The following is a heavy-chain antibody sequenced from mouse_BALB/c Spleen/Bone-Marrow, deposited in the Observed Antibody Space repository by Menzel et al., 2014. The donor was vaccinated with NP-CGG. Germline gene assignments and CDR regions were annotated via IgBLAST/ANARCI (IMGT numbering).Heavy chain of an antibody. D-gene: IGHD2-4*01. CDR1: GFSFNSYG. J-gene: IGHJ3*01. Sequence: LQQSGGGLVKSGGSLKLSCAASGFSFNSYGMSWVRQTPEKRLEWVATISGGGSYTFYPDSVKRRFTISRDNAKNNLYLQLSSLRSEDTALYYCARHAYYDQTEVSFVYWGQGTLVTVSA. V-gene: IGHV5-9-2*01. CDR3: ARHAYYDQTEVSFVY. CDR2: ISGGGSYT.